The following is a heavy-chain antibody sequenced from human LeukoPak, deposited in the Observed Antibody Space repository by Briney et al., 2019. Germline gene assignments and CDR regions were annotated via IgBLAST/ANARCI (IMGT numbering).Heavy chain of an antibody. CDR2: IYYSGST. V-gene: IGHV4-39*07. CDR1: GGSISSSSYY. D-gene: IGHD6-13*01. Sequence: SETLSLTCSVSGGSISSSSYYWGWIRQPPGKGLEWIGSIYYSGSTYYNPSLKSRVTISVDTSKNQFSLKLSSVTAADTAVYYCAREFFSRSAAGIGYWGQGTLVTVSS. CDR3: AREFFSRSAAGIGY. J-gene: IGHJ4*02.